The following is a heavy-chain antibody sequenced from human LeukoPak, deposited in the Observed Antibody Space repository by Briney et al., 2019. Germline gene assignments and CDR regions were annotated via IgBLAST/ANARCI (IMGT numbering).Heavy chain of an antibody. CDR1: GGSISSSSYY. D-gene: IGHD2-15*01. J-gene: IGHJ5*02. CDR3: ARGIVVVVAATRTNWFDP. Sequence: SETLSLTCTVSGGSISSSSYYWGWIRQPPGKGLEWNGSIYYSGSTYYNPSLKSRVTISVGTSKNQFSLKLSSVTAADTAVYYCARGIVVVVAATRTNWFDPWGQGTLVTVSS. CDR2: IYYSGST. V-gene: IGHV4-39*07.